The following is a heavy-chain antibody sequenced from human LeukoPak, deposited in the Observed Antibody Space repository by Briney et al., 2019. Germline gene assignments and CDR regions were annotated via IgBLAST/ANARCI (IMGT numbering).Heavy chain of an antibody. V-gene: IGHV3-21*06. CDR1: GFTFNTYS. CDR3: LRGDRRDY. CDR2: IGSSGGYM. Sequence: GGSLRLSCEASGFTFNTYSMNWARQAPGKGLEWVSSIGSSGGYMFYADSVKGRFIISRDNAKDSLYLQVNSLRVEDTAVYYCLRGDRRDYWGQGTLVTVSS. J-gene: IGHJ4*02.